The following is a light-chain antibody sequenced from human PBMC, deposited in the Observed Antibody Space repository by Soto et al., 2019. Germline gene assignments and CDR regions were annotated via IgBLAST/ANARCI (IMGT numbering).Light chain of an antibody. V-gene: IGLV2-14*03. Sequence: QSVLTQPASVSGSPGQSITISCTGTSSDVGGYNYVSWYQHHPGKAPKLMIYDVTNRRSGVSNRFSGSKSGNTASLTISGLQAEDEADYYCTSYTTSSPYLVFGGGTKLTVL. CDR3: TSYTTSSPYLV. CDR1: SSDVGGYNY. J-gene: IGLJ3*02. CDR2: DVT.